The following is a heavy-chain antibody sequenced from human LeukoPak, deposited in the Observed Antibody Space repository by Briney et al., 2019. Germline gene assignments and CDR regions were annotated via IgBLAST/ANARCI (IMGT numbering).Heavy chain of an antibody. CDR3: ARRVVVVAATPEDAFDI. Sequence: GESLKISCKGSGYSFTSYWIGWVRQMPGKGLEWMGIIYPGDTDTRYSPSFQGQVTISADKSISTAYLQWSSPKASDTAMYYRARRVVVVAATPEDAFDIWGQGTMVTVSS. CDR2: IYPGDTDT. CDR1: GYSFTSYW. V-gene: IGHV5-51*01. D-gene: IGHD2-15*01. J-gene: IGHJ3*02.